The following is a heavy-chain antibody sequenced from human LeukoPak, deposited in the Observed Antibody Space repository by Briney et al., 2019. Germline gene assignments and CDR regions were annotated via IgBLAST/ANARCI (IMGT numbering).Heavy chain of an antibody. CDR1: GFTFSSYA. D-gene: IGHD4-11*01. CDR2: IWYDGSSK. J-gene: IGHJ4*02. Sequence: GGSLRLSCAASGFTFSSYAMHWVRQAPGKGLEWVAVIWYDGSSKYYADSMKGRFTVSRDNSKNTLYLQMNSLRAEDTAMYFCAKATIDTVTLGSWGQGTLVTVSS. CDR3: AKATIDTVTLGS. V-gene: IGHV3-33*03.